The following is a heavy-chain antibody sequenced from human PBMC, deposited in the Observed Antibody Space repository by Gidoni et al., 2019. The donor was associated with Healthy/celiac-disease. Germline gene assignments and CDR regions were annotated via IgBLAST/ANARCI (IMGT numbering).Heavy chain of an antibody. CDR1: GGSISSSSYY. CDR2: SYYSGST. J-gene: IGHJ4*02. D-gene: IGHD2-2*01. V-gene: IGHV4-39*01. CDR3: ARHLGDIVVVPAAIFFFDY. Sequence: QLQLQESGPGLVKPSETLSLTCTVSGGSISSSSYYWGWIRQPPGKGLEWIGSSYYSGSTYYNPSLKSRVTISVDTSKNQFSLKLSSVTAADTAVYYCARHLGDIVVVPAAIFFFDYWGQGTLVTVSS.